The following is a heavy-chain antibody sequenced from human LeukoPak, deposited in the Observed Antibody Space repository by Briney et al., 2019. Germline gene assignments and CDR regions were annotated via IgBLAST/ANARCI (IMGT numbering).Heavy chain of an antibody. CDR3: ARGSPIAGDYSPRDY. J-gene: IGHJ4*02. CDR1: GYTFTAYD. Sequence: GASVRVSCTASGYTFTAYDVHWVRQAPGQGLEWMGWINPKSGCTAYEQKFQGRVTMTRDTSISTAYMELRSLTSDDTAVFYCARGSPIAGDYSPRDYWGQGTLVTVSS. V-gene: IGHV1-2*02. D-gene: IGHD2-21*01. CDR2: INPKSGCT.